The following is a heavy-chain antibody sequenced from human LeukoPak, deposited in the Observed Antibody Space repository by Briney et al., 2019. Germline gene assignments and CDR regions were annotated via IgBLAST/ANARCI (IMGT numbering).Heavy chain of an antibody. CDR1: GFTFRDYY. J-gene: IGHJ3*02. D-gene: IGHD3-3*01. CDR3: ARDLQDASRSYYDDAFDI. CDR2: ISSSGSTI. Sequence: GGSLRLSCAASGFTFRDYYMSWIRQAPGQGLEWVSYISSSGSTIYYADSVKGRFTISRDNGKNSLYLQMNTLRAEDTAVYYCARDLQDASRSYYDDAFDIWGQGTMVTVSS. V-gene: IGHV3-11*04.